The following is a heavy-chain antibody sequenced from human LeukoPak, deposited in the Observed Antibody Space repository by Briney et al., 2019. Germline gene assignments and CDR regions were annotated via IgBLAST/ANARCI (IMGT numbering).Heavy chain of an antibody. CDR3: AKDLRSAAAGS. V-gene: IGHV3-23*01. CDR2: TSGSGGST. D-gene: IGHD3-10*02. Sequence: GGSLRLSCAASGFTFSSYSMNWVRQAPGKGLEWVSATSGSGGSTYYADSVKGRFTISRDNSKNTLYLQMNSLRAEDTAVYYCAKDLRSAAAGSWGQGTLVTVSS. CDR1: GFTFSSYS. J-gene: IGHJ5*02.